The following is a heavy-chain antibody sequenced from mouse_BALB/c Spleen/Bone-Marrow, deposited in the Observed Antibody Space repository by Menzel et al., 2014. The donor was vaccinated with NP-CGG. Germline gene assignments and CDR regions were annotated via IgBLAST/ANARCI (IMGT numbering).Heavy chain of an antibody. CDR1: GISITTGNYR. J-gene: IGHJ2*01. Sequence: EVKVVESGPGLVKPSQTVSLTCTVTGISITTGNYRWSWIRQFPGNKLEWIGYIYYSGTITYNPSLTSRTTITRDTSENQFFLEMNSLTAEDTATYYCARYLGAYFDYWGQGTTFTVSS. CDR3: ARYLGAYFDY. V-gene: IGHV3-5*02. D-gene: IGHD1-1*01. CDR2: IYYSGTI.